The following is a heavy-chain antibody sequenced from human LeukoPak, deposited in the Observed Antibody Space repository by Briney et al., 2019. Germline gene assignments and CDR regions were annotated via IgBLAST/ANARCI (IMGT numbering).Heavy chain of an antibody. D-gene: IGHD6-19*01. CDR3: ASGSIAVAAD. CDR1: GYTFTSYY. Sequence: ASVKVSCKASGYTFTSYYMHWVRQAPGQGLEWMGIINPSGGTTSYAQKFQGRVTITRDTSTSTVYMQLSSLRSEDTAVYYCASGSIAVAADWGRGPLVTVCS. CDR2: INPSGGTT. J-gene: IGHJ4*02. V-gene: IGHV1-46*01.